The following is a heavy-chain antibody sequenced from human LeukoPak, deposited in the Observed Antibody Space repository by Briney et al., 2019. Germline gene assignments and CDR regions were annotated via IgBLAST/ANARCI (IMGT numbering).Heavy chain of an antibody. V-gene: IGHV3-23*01. CDR2: ISGSGGST. D-gene: IGHD3-22*01. CDR3: ARDQYDSNGYGVFDI. J-gene: IGHJ3*02. Sequence: PGGSLRLSCAASGFTFSGYVMTWVRQPPGKGLQWVADISGSGGSTYYADSVKGRFTISRDNSKNTLYLQMNSLRVEDTAVYYCARDQYDSNGYGVFDIWGQGTMVTVS. CDR1: GFTFSGYV.